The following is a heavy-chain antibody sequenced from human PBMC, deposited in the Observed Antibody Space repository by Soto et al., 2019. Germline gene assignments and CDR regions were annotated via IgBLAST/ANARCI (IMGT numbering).Heavy chain of an antibody. V-gene: IGHV3-15*01. CDR1: GFTFTNAW. CDR2: IKSKTDGGTA. Sequence: GALRLSCVASGFTFTNAWMSWVRQAPGKGLEWVGLIKSKTDGGTADYAAPVKGRFTISRDDSKNTLYMQMNSLKTEDTAVYYCTTERRVNPDYWGLGTLVTVYS. CDR3: TTERRVNPDY. J-gene: IGHJ4*02. D-gene: IGHD3-3*01.